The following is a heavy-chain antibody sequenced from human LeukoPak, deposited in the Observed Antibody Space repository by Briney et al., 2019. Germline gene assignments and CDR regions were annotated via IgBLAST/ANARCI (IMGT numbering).Heavy chain of an antibody. CDR3: ARDSRIAVAGTRYYYYYMDV. V-gene: IGHV3-74*01. Sequence: GGSLRLSCAASGFPFSSYWMHWVRQAPGKGLVWVSRINTDGSSTSYADSVKGRFTISRDNAKNTLYLQMNSLRAEDTAVYYCARDSRIAVAGTRYYYYYMDVWGKGTTVTVSS. CDR2: INTDGSST. CDR1: GFPFSSYW. J-gene: IGHJ6*03. D-gene: IGHD6-19*01.